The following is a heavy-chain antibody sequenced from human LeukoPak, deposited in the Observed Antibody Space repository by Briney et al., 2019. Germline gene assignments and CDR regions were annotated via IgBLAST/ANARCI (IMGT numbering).Heavy chain of an antibody. CDR1: GYTFTCYY. Sequence: ASVKVSCKASGYTFTCYYMHWVRQAPGQGLEWMGWINPNSGGTNYAQKFQGRVTMTRDTSISTAYMELSRLRSDDTAVYYCAREYSSSFLDAFDIWGQGTMVTVSS. CDR3: AREYSSSFLDAFDI. V-gene: IGHV1-2*02. J-gene: IGHJ3*02. CDR2: INPNSGGT. D-gene: IGHD6-6*01.